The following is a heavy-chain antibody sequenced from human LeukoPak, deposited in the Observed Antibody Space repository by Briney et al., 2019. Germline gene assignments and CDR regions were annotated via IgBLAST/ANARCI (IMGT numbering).Heavy chain of an antibody. CDR2: ISSNGGST. CDR3: ARDQTPLWFGEYMDV. Sequence: GGSLRLSCAASGFTFSSYAMHWVRQAPGKGLEYVSAISSNGGSTYYANSVKGRFTISRDNSKNTLYLQMGSLRAEDTAVYYCARDQTPLWFGEYMDVWGKGTTVTVSS. CDR1: GFTFSSYA. V-gene: IGHV3-64*01. J-gene: IGHJ6*03. D-gene: IGHD3-10*01.